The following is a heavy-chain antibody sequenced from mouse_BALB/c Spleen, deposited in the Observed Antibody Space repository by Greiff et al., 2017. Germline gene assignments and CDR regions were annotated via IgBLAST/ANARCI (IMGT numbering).Heavy chain of an antibody. J-gene: IGHJ2*01. CDR3: ARHNSYYLDY. CDR1: GFTFSDFY. V-gene: IGHV7-1*02. CDR2: SRNKANDYTT. Sequence: EVKLVESGGGLVQPGGSLRLSCATSGFTFSDFYMEWVRQPPGKRLEWIAASRNKANDYTTEYSASVRGRFIVSRDTTQSILYLQMNALGAEDTAIYYCARHNSYYLDYWGQGTTLTVSS.